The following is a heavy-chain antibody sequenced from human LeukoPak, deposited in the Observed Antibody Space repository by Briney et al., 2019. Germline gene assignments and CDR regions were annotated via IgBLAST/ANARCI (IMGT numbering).Heavy chain of an antibody. CDR3: ASQNYGDYEPN. CDR2: ISYDGSNK. Sequence: GGSLRLSCAVSGFTFSSYAMHWVRQAPGKGLEWVAVISYDGSNKYYADSVKGRFTISRDNSKNTLYLQINSLRAEDTAVYYCASQNYGDYEPNGGQGTLVTVSS. CDR1: GFTFSSYA. D-gene: IGHD4-17*01. J-gene: IGHJ4*02. V-gene: IGHV3-30*04.